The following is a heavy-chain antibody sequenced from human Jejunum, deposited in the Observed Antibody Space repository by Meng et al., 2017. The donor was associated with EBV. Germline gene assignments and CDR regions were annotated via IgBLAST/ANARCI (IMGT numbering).Heavy chain of an antibody. Sequence: EVQLVEPXXGLVQXGGSLRLYCAASGFTFSTYWMHWVRQAPGKGLVWVSGINSDGRSTSYADSVKRRFTISRDNAKNTVYLQMNSLRAEDTAVYYCVRVSGSYRFDPWGQGTLVTVSS. J-gene: IGHJ5*02. D-gene: IGHD1-26*01. CDR1: GFTFSTYW. CDR2: INSDGRST. V-gene: IGHV3-74*01. CDR3: VRVSGSYRFDP.